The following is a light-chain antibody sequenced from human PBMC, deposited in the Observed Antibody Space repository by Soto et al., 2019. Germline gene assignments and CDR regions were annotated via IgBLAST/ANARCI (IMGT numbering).Light chain of an antibody. V-gene: IGLV2-14*01. CDR1: SSDVGNYKY. CDR3: FSYTSSGTYV. CDR2: EVS. J-gene: IGLJ1*01. Sequence: QCAPTQPDSVSGSRGQSITISCTGTSSDVGNYKYVWWYQQHPGKAPKLMIYEVSNRPSGVSNRFSGSKSGNTASMTISGLQAEDETDYYCFSYTSSGTYVFGTGTKVTVL.